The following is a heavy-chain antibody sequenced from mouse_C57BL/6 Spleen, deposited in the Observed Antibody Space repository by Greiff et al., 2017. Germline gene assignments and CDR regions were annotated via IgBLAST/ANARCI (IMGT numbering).Heavy chain of an antibody. Sequence: VMLVESGAELVKPGASVKISCKASGYAFSSYWMNWVKQRPGKGLEWIGQIYPGDGDTNYNGKFKGKATLTADKSSSTAYMQLSSLTSEDSAVYFCARGWLLQGAMDYWGQGTSVTVSS. V-gene: IGHV1-80*01. D-gene: IGHD2-3*01. CDR1: GYAFSSYW. CDR3: ARGWLLQGAMDY. CDR2: IYPGDGDT. J-gene: IGHJ4*01.